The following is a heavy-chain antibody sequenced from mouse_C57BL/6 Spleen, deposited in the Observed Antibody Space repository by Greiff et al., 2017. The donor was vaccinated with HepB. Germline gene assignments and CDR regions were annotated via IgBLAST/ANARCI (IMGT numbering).Heavy chain of an antibody. J-gene: IGHJ3*01. CDR2: ISDGGSYT. CDR1: GFTFSSYA. V-gene: IGHV5-4*01. Sequence: EVQGVESGGGLVKPGGSLKLSCAASGFTFSSYAMSWVRQTPEKRLEWVATISDGGSYTYYPDNVKGRFTISRDNAKNHLYLQMSHLKSEDTAMYYGARGEGDYYGSSQAWFAYWGQGTLVTVSA. D-gene: IGHD1-1*01. CDR3: ARGEGDYYGSSQAWFAY.